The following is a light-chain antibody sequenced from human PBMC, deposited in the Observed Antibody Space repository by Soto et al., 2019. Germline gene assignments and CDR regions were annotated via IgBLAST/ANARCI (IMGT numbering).Light chain of an antibody. CDR3: SSYTSSSTYV. J-gene: IGLJ1*01. CDR2: EVS. Sequence: QSALTQPASVSGSPGQSITISCTGTSSDVGGYNYVSWYQQHPGKAPKLMICEVSNRPSGVSNRFSGSKSGNTASLTISGLQAEDEADYYCSSYTSSSTYVFGTGTKVTVL. V-gene: IGLV2-14*01. CDR1: SSDVGGYNY.